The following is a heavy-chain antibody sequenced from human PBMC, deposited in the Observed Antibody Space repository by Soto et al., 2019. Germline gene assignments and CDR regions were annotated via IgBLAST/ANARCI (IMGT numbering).Heavy chain of an antibody. CDR2: ISENGDRQ. V-gene: IGHV3-30-3*01. J-gene: IGHJ4*02. Sequence: PGGSLRLCCTVSGLTFSSSIVHWVRQAPGKGLEWVAVISENGDRQYSTDSVRGRFLVSRDTFNNTIYLQMNSLRPEDTGEYFCARRLAPSVSALGYWGQGALVTVSS. CDR1: GLTFSSSI. D-gene: IGHD1-26*01. CDR3: ARRLAPSVSALGY.